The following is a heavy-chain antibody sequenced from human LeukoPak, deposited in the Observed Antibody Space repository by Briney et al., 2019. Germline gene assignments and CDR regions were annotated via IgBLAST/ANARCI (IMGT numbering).Heavy chain of an antibody. V-gene: IGHV4-39*07. Sequence: SETLSLTCTVSGGSISSSSYYWGWIRQPPGKGLEWIGSIYYSGSTYYNPSLKSRVTISVDTSKNQFSLKLSSVTAADTAVYYCARGHRYSYGYVDYWGQGTLVTVSS. D-gene: IGHD5-18*01. CDR3: ARGHRYSYGYVDY. J-gene: IGHJ4*02. CDR1: GGSISSSSYY. CDR2: IYYSGST.